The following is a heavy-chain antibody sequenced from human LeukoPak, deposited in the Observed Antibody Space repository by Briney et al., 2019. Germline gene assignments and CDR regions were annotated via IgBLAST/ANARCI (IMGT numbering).Heavy chain of an antibody. V-gene: IGHV1-8*01. D-gene: IGHD1-26*01. CDR2: MNPNSGNT. Sequence: GASVKVSCKASGYTFTNYGISWVRQAPGQGLEWMGWMNPNSGNTGYAQKFQGRVTMTRNTSISTAYMELSSLRSEDTAVYYCARPGSGVTRTYGMDVWGQGTTVTVSS. J-gene: IGHJ6*02. CDR1: GYTFTNYG. CDR3: ARPGSGVTRTYGMDV.